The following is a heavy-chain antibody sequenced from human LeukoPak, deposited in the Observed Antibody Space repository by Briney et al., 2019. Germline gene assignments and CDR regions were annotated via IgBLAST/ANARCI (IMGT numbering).Heavy chain of an antibody. CDR3: ARGMELVSTPFDH. D-gene: IGHD5/OR15-5a*01. CDR2: IYSSGST. J-gene: IGHJ4*02. CDR1: GASLSNYY. V-gene: IGHV4-59*01. Sequence: KPSETLSLTCTVSGASLSNYYWTWIRQPPGKGLEWIGYIYSSGSTNYDPSLKSRVTISMDMSKKQFSLKLTSVTAADTAVYYCARGMELVSTPFDHWGQGTLVTVSS.